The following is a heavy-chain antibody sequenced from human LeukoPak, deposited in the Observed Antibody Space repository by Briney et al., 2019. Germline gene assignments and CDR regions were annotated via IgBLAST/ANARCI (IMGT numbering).Heavy chain of an antibody. CDR1: GFTFSSYA. D-gene: IGHD2-2*02. J-gene: IGHJ4*02. V-gene: IGHV3-23*01. CDR3: AKDLGIGYCSSTSCYTIDY. Sequence: GGSLRLSCAASGFTFSSYAMSWVRQAPGKGLEWGSAISGSGGSTYYADSVKGRCTIYRDNSKNTLYLQMNRLRAEDTAVYYCAKDLGIGYCSSTSCYTIDYWGQGTLVTVSS. CDR2: ISGSGGST.